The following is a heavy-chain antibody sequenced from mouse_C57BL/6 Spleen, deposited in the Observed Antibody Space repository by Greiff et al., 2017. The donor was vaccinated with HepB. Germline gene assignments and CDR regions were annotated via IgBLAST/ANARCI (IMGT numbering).Heavy chain of an antibody. CDR1: GFSLSTSGMG. J-gene: IGHJ4*01. CDR2: IYWDDDK. D-gene: IGHD1-1*01. Sequence: QVTLKECGPGILQSSQTLSLTCSFSGFSLSTSGMGLIWIRQPSGKGLEWLAHIYWDDDKRYNPSLKSRLTISKDTSRNQVFLKITSVDTADTATYYCARRYGTIYAMDYWGQGTSVTVSS. CDR3: ARRYGTIYAMDY. V-gene: IGHV8-12*01.